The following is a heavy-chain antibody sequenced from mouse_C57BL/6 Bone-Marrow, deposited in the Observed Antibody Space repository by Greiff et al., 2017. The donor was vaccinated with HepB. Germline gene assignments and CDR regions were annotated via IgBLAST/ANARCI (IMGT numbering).Heavy chain of an antibody. V-gene: IGHV1-50*01. CDR2: IDPSDSYT. Sequence: QVQLQQPGAELVKPGASVKLSCKASGYTFTSYWMQWVKQRPGQGLEWIGEIDPSDSYTNYNQKFKGKATLTVDTSSSTAYMQRSSLTSEDSAVYYCARGGGWLLRGFAYWGQGTLVTVSA. CDR1: GYTFTSYW. J-gene: IGHJ3*01. D-gene: IGHD2-3*01. CDR3: ARGGGWLLRGFAY.